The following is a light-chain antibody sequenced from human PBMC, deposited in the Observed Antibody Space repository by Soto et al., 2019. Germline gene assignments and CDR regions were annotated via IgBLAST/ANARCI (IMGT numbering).Light chain of an antibody. V-gene: IGLV2-8*01. CDR3: SSYAGSNNYV. J-gene: IGLJ1*01. CDR1: SSDVGGYNY. CDR2: EVS. Sequence: QSALTQPPSASGSPGQSVTISCTGTSSDVGGYNYVSWYQQHPGKAPKLMIYEVSKRPSGVPDRFSGSKSGNTASLTVSGRQAEDEADYYCSSYAGSNNYVFGSGTKLIVL.